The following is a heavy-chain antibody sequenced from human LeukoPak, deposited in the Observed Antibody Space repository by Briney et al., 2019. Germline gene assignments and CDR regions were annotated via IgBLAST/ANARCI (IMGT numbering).Heavy chain of an antibody. Sequence: GGSLRLSCAASGFTFSDYYMSWIRQAPGKGLEWVSYISSSSYTNYADSVKGRFTISRDNAKNSLYLQMNSLRAEDTAVYYCARSNCGGDCYPEDAFDIWGQGTMVTVSS. D-gene: IGHD2-21*02. CDR3: ARSNCGGDCYPEDAFDI. CDR2: ISSSSYT. CDR1: GFTFSDYY. V-gene: IGHV3-11*03. J-gene: IGHJ3*02.